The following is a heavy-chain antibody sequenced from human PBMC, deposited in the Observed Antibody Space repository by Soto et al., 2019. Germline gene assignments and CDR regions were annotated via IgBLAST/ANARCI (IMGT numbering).Heavy chain of an antibody. CDR3: ARGPRAPPPHDYGMDV. CDR1: GFTFSSYV. J-gene: IGHJ6*02. V-gene: IGHV3-23*01. CDR2: IRGSGGDT. Sequence: EVQLLESGGGLVQPGGSLRISCAASGFTFSSYVMNWVRQAPGKGLEWVSGIRGSGGDTFYADSVKGRFTISRDNSKHTLYLQMNSLRAEDTAVYYCARGPRAPPPHDYGMDVWGQGTTVTVSS.